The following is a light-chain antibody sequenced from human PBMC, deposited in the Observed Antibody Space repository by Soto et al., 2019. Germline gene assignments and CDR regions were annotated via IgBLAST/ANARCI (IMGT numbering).Light chain of an antibody. CDR2: AAS. J-gene: IGKJ1*01. V-gene: IGKV1-39*01. Sequence: DIPMTQSPSSLSASVGDRVTITCRASQSINSYLNWYQQKPGNAPKLLIYAASSLQSGVPSRFSGSGSGTDFTLTISSLQPEDFATYYCQQSYSTPRTFGQGTKVEIK. CDR3: QQSYSTPRT. CDR1: QSINSY.